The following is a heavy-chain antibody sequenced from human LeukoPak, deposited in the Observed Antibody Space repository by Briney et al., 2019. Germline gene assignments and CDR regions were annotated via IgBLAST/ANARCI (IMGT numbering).Heavy chain of an antibody. CDR1: GGTFSSYA. D-gene: IGHD2-2*01. J-gene: IGHJ6*02. CDR2: IIPILGIA. CDR3: ATYCSSTSCSYYYGMDV. V-gene: IGHV1-69*04. Sequence: ASVKVSCKASGGTFSSYAISWVRQAPGQGLEWMGRIIPILGIANYAQKLQGRVTMTTDTSTSTAYMELRSLRSDDTAVYYCATYCSSTSCSYYYGMDVWGQGTTVTVSS.